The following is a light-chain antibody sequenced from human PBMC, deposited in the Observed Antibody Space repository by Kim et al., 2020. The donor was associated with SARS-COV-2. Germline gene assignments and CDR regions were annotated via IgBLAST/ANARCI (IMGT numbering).Light chain of an antibody. CDR3: QQYGSSPLT. CDR1: QSVSSSN. J-gene: IGKJ4*01. Sequence: PGERATLSCRASQSVSSSNLAWYQQKAGQAPRLLIYAASRRATDIPDRFSGSGSGTDFTLTISRLEPEDFALYYCQQYGSSPLTFGGGTKVESN. V-gene: IGKV3-20*01. CDR2: AAS.